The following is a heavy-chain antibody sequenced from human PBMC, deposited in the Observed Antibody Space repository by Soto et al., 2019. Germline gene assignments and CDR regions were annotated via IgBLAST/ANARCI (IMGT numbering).Heavy chain of an antibody. V-gene: IGHV1-8*01. D-gene: IGHD6-6*01. CDR2: MNPNSGNT. CDR3: ARGGGISSSLKNWFDP. CDR1: GYTFTSYD. J-gene: IGHJ5*02. Sequence: QVQLVQSGAEVKKPGASVKVSCKASGYTFTSYDINWVRQATGQGLEWMGWMNPNSGNTGYAQKFQGRVTMTRNTPKSTAYRELSSLRSEDTAGYYCARGGGISSSLKNWFDPWGQGTLVTVSS.